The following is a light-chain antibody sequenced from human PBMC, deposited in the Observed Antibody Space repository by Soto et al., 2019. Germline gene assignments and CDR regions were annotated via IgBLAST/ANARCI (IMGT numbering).Light chain of an antibody. V-gene: IGKV1-27*01. J-gene: IGKJ1*01. CDR2: AAS. CDR3: QKYNSART. Sequence: DLQMTQSPSSLSASVGDRVTITFRASQTISSWLAWYQQKPGKVPKLLIYAASTLQSGVPSRFSGSGSGTDFTLTISSLQPEDVATYYCQKYNSARTFGQGTKVDIK. CDR1: QTISSW.